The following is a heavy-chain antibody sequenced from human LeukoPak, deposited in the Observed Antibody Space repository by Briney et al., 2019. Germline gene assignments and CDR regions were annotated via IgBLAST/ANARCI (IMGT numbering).Heavy chain of an antibody. CDR2: ISYDGSNK. V-gene: IGHV3-30-3*01. D-gene: IGHD6-13*01. CDR1: GITVSSKY. J-gene: IGHJ4*02. CDR3: ARDQMISAAGLDY. Sequence: GGSLRLSCAASGITVSSKYMSWVRQAPGKGLEWVAVISYDGSNKYFADSVKGRFTISRDNSKNTLYLQMNSLRAEDTAVFYCARDQMISAAGLDYWGQGTLVTVSS.